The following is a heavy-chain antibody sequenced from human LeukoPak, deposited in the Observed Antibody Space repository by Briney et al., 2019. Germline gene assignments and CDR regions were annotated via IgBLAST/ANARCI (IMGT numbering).Heavy chain of an antibody. Sequence: PSETLSLTCTVSGGSISSYYWSWIRQPPGKGLEWIGYIYHSGSTYYNPSLKSRVTISVDRSKNQFSLKLSSVTAADTAVYYCARAPIAAAGRAGGGYYFDYWGQGTLVTVSS. CDR3: ARAPIAAAGRAGGGYYFDY. CDR1: GGSISSYY. J-gene: IGHJ4*02. D-gene: IGHD6-13*01. V-gene: IGHV4-59*12. CDR2: IYHSGST.